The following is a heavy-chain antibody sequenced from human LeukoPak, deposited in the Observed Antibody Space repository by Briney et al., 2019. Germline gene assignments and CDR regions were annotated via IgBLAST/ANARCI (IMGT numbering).Heavy chain of an antibody. Sequence: KPSETLSLTCAVYGGPFSGYYWSALRQPPGKGLEWIGEINHSGSTNYNPSLKTRLTISVDTSKNQFSLKQSCVPAADRAEYYCARGPRSSRSYYGILTGYDAYWGQGTLVTVSS. CDR2: INHSGST. D-gene: IGHD3-9*01. CDR1: GGPFSGYY. J-gene: IGHJ4*02. V-gene: IGHV4-34*01. CDR3: ARGPRSSRSYYGILTGYDAY.